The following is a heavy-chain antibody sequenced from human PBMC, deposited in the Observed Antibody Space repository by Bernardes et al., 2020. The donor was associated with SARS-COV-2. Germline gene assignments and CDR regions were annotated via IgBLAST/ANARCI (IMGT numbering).Heavy chain of an antibody. CDR2: ISAYNGTT. Sequence: ASVKVSCKASGYTFTSYGISWVRQAPGQGLEWMGWISAYNGTTNYAQKLQGRVTMTTDTSTSTAYMELRSLRSDDTAVYYCARVDLRFLEWLLAGYGMDVWGKGTTVTVSS. D-gene: IGHD3-3*01. J-gene: IGHJ6*04. CDR3: ARVDLRFLEWLLAGYGMDV. V-gene: IGHV1-18*04. CDR1: GYTFTSYG.